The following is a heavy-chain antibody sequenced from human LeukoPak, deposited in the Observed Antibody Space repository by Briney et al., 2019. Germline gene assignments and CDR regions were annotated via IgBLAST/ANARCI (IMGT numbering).Heavy chain of an antibody. Sequence: PSETLSFTCTVSGGSISSSSYYWGWIRQPPGKGLEWIGTIFYSGSTYYNPSLKSRLTISVDTSKNQFSLKLSSVTAADTAVYYCARTIQDVVVVPAAYMDVWGKGTTVTVSS. CDR3: ARTIQDVVVVPAAYMDV. V-gene: IGHV4-39*01. J-gene: IGHJ6*03. CDR2: IFYSGST. D-gene: IGHD2-2*01. CDR1: GGSISSSSYY.